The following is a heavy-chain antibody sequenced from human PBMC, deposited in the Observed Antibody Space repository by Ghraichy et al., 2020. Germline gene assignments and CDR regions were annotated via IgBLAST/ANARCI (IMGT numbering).Heavy chain of an antibody. Sequence: GGSLRLSCAASGFTFSSYSMNWVRQAPGKGLEWVSSISSSSSYIYYADSVKGRFTISRDNAKNSLYLQMNSLRAEDTAVYYCASKLAGSKAVVAAFQHWGQGTLVTVSS. CDR1: GFTFSSYS. V-gene: IGHV3-21*01. CDR3: ASKLAGSKAVVAAFQH. D-gene: IGHD6-19*01. CDR2: ISSSSSYI. J-gene: IGHJ1*01.